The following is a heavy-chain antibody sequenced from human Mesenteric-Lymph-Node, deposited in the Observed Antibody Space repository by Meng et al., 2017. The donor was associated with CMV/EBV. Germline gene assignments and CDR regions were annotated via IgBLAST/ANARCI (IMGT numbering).Heavy chain of an antibody. D-gene: IGHD6-13*01. Sequence: GGSLRLSCAASGFTFSSYAMTWVRQAPGKGLEWVSAINDIGDTTKYADSVKGRFTISRDNSENTLYLQMNGLRAEDTAVYYCAKRRIAAAGDFQHWGQGTLVTVSS. CDR3: AKRRIAAAGDFQH. CDR2: INDIGDTT. J-gene: IGHJ1*01. V-gene: IGHV3-23*01. CDR1: GFTFSSYA.